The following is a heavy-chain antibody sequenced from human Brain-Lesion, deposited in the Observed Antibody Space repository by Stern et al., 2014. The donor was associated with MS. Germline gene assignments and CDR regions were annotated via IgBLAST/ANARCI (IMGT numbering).Heavy chain of an antibody. J-gene: IGHJ5*02. CDR2: IYYSGNT. CDR3: AGEEDIRYCSGGSCTGNWFDP. Sequence: VQLVESGPGLVKPSETLSLTCTVAGGSVSSTSYAWAWIRQPPGKGLGWIGTIYYSGNTYYSPSLKSRLTLSLNTSKNQFPRRLGSVTAADTAVYYCAGEEDIRYCSGGSCTGNWFDPWGQGNLVTVSS. CDR1: GGSVSSTSYA. V-gene: IGHV4-39*01. D-gene: IGHD2-15*01.